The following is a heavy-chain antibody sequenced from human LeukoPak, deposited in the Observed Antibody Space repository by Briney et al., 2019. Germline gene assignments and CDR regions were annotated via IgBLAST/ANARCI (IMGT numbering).Heavy chain of an antibody. V-gene: IGHV1-8*01. D-gene: IGHD6-13*01. CDR1: GYTFTSYD. J-gene: IGHJ4*02. CDR3: AGIAAAESFDY. CDR2: MNPNSVNT. Sequence: ASVKVSCKASGYTFTSYDINWVRQPTGQGLEWMGWMNPNSVNTGYAQKFQGRVTMTRNTSISTDHMELNSLSSEDTAVYYCAGIAAAESFDYWGQGTLVTVSS.